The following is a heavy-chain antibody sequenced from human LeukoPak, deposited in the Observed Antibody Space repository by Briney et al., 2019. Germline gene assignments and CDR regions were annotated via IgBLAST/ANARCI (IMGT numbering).Heavy chain of an antibody. CDR3: ARELRGDLDY. CDR2: IYYSGST. D-gene: IGHD4-17*01. CDR1: GGSISSGSYY. V-gene: IGHV4-61*01. Sequence: SETLSLTCTVSGGSISSGSYYWGWIRQPPGKGLEWIGNIYYSGSTNYNPSLKSRVTISVDTSKNQFSLKLSSVTAADTAVYYCARELRGDLDYWGQGTLVTVSS. J-gene: IGHJ4*02.